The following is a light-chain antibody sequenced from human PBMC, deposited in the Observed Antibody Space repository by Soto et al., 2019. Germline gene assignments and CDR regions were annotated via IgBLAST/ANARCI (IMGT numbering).Light chain of an antibody. CDR1: SSDVGGYNY. J-gene: IGLJ1*01. Sequence: QSVLTQPASVSGSPGQSITISRTGTSSDVGGYNYVSWYQQHPGKAPKLMIYDGSNRPSGVSNRFSGSKSGNTASLTISGLQAEDEADYYCSSYTSSSTYVFGTGTKLTVL. V-gene: IGLV2-14*01. CDR2: DGS. CDR3: SSYTSSSTYV.